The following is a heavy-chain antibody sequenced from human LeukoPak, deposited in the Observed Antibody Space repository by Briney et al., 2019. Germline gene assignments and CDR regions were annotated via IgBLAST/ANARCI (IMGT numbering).Heavy chain of an antibody. CDR2: IFGSGGSP. Sequence: GGSLRLSCAASGFTFNSYAMYWVRQAPGKGLEWISGIFGSGGSPHYADSVKGRLTISRDNSQEIVYLQLDSLRVEDTALYYCGKTTVGYSSGRYPGWPVDYWGQGALVTVSS. D-gene: IGHD2-15*01. V-gene: IGHV3-23*01. J-gene: IGHJ4*02. CDR1: GFTFNSYA. CDR3: GKTTVGYSSGRYPGWPVDY.